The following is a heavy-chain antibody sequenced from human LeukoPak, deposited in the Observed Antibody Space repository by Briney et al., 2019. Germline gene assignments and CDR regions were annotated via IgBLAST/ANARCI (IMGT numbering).Heavy chain of an antibody. V-gene: IGHV1-2*02. D-gene: IGHD3-22*01. CDR1: GYTFTGYY. Sequence: GASVKVSCKASGYTFTGYYMHWVRQAPGQGLEWMGWINPNSGGTNYAQKFQGRVTMTRDTSISTAYMELSRLRSDDTAVYYCARDRHYYDSSGSRGVMGNWGQGTLVTVSS. J-gene: IGHJ4*02. CDR2: INPNSGGT. CDR3: ARDRHYYDSSGSRGVMGN.